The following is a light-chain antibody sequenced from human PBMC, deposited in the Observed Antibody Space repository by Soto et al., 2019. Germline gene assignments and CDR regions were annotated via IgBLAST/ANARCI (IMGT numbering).Light chain of an antibody. V-gene: IGKV1-27*01. CDR3: QKYSSFPL. Sequence: IQMTQSPSSLSASVGDRVTITCRASQGISNYIAWYQQKTGKAPKLLIYASSTWQSGVPSRFSGSGSGTDFTLTITSLQPADVATYSGQKYSSFPLFGPGTKVDIK. J-gene: IGKJ3*01. CDR1: QGISNY. CDR2: ASS.